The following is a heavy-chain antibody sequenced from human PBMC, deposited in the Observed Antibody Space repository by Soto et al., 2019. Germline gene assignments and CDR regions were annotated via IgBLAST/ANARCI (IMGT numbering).Heavy chain of an antibody. V-gene: IGHV3-66*01. D-gene: IGHD1-1*01. Sequence: RLSCAASGFTVSSNYMIWVRQAPGKGLEWVSVIYSGGSTYYADSVKDRFTISRDNSKNTLYLQMNSLIAEDTAVYYCARDGNIILYWGQGTLVTVSS. CDR2: IYSGGST. CDR1: GFTVSSNY. CDR3: ARDGNIILY. J-gene: IGHJ4*02.